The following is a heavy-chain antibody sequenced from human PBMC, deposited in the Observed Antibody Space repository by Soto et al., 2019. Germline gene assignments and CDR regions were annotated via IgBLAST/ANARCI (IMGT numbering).Heavy chain of an antibody. V-gene: IGHV1-8*01. CDR2: MNPNNGNT. Sequence: QVQLVQSGAEVKKPGASVKVSCKASGYTFTSYDINWVRQATGQGLEWMGWMNPNNGNTGYAQKFQGRVTMTRNTSISTAYMELSSLRSEDTAVYYCARQYYDFWRGYSYGMDVWGQGTTVTVSS. CDR3: ARQYYDFWRGYSYGMDV. J-gene: IGHJ6*02. D-gene: IGHD3-3*01. CDR1: GYTFTSYD.